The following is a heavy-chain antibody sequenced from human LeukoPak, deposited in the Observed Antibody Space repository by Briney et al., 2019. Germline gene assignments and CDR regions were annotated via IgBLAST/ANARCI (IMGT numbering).Heavy chain of an antibody. CDR2: IYPDDSDT. CDR1: GYNFPNHW. V-gene: IGHV5-51*01. J-gene: IGHJ1*01. CDR3: ARGGYCSGGACYSYFQH. Sequence: GESLKISCKGSGYNFPNHWIGWVRQMPGKGLEWMGIIYPDDSDTKYNPSFQGQVTISADKSISTAYLQWNSLKASDIAIYYCARGGYCSGGACYSYFQHWGQGTLVTVSS. D-gene: IGHD2-15*01.